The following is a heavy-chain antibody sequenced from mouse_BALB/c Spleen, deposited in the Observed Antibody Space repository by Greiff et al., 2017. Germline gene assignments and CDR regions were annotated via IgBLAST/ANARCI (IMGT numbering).Heavy chain of an antibody. CDR3: ARDGALLRLYYAMDY. CDR1: GYAFSSYW. J-gene: IGHJ4*01. D-gene: IGHD1-2*01. V-gene: IGHV1-80*01. Sequence: VKLMESGAELVRPGSSVKISCKASGYAFSSYWMNWVKQRPGQGLEWIGQIYPGDGDTNYNGKFKGKATLTADKSSSTAYMQLSSLTSEDSAVYFCARDGALLRLYYAMDYWGQGTSVTVSS. CDR2: IYPGDGDT.